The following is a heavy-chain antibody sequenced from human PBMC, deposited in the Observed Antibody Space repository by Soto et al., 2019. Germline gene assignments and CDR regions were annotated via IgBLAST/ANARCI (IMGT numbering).Heavy chain of an antibody. CDR1: GGSISSGGYS. D-gene: IGHD4-17*01. Sequence: SETLSLTCAVSGGSISSGGYSWSWIRQPPGKGLEWIGYMYHSGSTYYNPSLKSRVTISIDRSKNQFSLKLSSVTAADTAVYYCATGEDYGGNTKDYWGQGALVTVSS. V-gene: IGHV4-30-2*01. CDR3: ATGEDYGGNTKDY. J-gene: IGHJ4*02. CDR2: MYHSGST.